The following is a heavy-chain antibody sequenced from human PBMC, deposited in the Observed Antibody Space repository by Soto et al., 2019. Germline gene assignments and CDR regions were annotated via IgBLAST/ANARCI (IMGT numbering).Heavy chain of an antibody. CDR3: ARTKDCSSTSCYGSNWFDP. Sequence: SETLSLTCAVYGGSFSGYYWSWIRQPPGKGLEWIGEINHSGSTNYNPSLKSRVTISVDTSKNQFSLKLSSVTAADTAVYYCARTKDCSSTSCYGSNWFDPWGQGTLVTVSS. CDR2: INHSGST. D-gene: IGHD2-2*01. J-gene: IGHJ5*02. CDR1: GGSFSGYY. V-gene: IGHV4-34*01.